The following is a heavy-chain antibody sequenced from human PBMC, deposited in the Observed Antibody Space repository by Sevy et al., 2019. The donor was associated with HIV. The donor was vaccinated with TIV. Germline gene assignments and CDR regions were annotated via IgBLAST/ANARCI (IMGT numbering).Heavy chain of an antibody. V-gene: IGHV3-23*01. D-gene: IGHD5-12*01. CDR1: GFTFNNYA. CDR3: AKGRRDGYNYPYFDY. CDR2: IIGGVVST. J-gene: IGHJ4*02. Sequence: GGSLRLSCAASGFTFNNYAMTWVRQTPGKGLEWVSTIIGGVVSTYYADSAKGRFTISRDNSKNTLYVQMNILRAGVTAIYFFAKGRRDGYNYPYFDYWGQATVVTVSS.